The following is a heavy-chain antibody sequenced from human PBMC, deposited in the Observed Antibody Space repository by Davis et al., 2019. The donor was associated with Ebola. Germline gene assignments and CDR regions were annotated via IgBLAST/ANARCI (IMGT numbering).Heavy chain of an antibody. J-gene: IGHJ5*02. V-gene: IGHV4-34*01. D-gene: IGHD3-3*01. Sequence: SETLSLTCAVYGGSFSGYYWSWIRQPPGKGLEWIGEINHSGSTNYNPSLKSRVTISVDTSKNQFSLKLSSVTAADTAVYYCARDREAYYDFWRFDPWGQGTLVTVSS. CDR2: INHSGST. CDR1: GGSFSGYY. CDR3: ARDREAYYDFWRFDP.